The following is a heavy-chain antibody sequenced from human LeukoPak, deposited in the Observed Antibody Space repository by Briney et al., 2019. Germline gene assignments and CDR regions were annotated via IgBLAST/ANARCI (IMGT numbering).Heavy chain of an antibody. D-gene: IGHD2-2*01. J-gene: IGHJ4*02. CDR3: ARGTPKLEYCSSTSCLFY. CDR1: GGSISSYY. Sequence: SETLSLTCTVSGGSISSYYWSWIRQPPGKGLEWIGYIYYSGSTNYNPSLKSRVTISVDTSKNQFSLKLSSVTAADTAVYYCARGTPKLEYCSSTSCLFYWGQGTLVTVSS. CDR2: IYYSGST. V-gene: IGHV4-59*01.